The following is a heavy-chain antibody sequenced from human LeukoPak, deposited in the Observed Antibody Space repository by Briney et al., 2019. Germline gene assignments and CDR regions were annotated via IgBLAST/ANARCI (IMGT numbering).Heavy chain of an antibody. CDR3: ARSRGYKINGFRFHK. J-gene: IGHJ4*02. V-gene: IGHV1-46*01. D-gene: IGHD5-24*01. Sequence: AASVKLSCKASGYSFTNHFIHWVRQAPGQGLEWMVLINPSVDRTTYTHRSQGRVTRTRDTSTSTVYMELSSLRSDGTAVFYCARSRGYKINGFRFHKWGQGAPVTVS. CDR2: INPSVDRT. CDR1: GYSFTNHF.